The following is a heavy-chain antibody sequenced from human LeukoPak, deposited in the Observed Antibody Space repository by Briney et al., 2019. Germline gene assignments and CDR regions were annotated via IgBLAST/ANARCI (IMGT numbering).Heavy chain of an antibody. CDR2: IIPIFGTA. CDR1: GGTFSSYA. Sequence: SVKVSCKASGGTFSSYAISWVRQAPGQGLEWMGGIIPIFGTANYAQKFQGRVTITADESTSTAYMELSSLRSEDTAVYYCARATRFLEWLSPPDYWGQGTLVTVSS. V-gene: IGHV1-69*13. CDR3: ARATRFLEWLSPPDY. D-gene: IGHD3-3*01. J-gene: IGHJ4*02.